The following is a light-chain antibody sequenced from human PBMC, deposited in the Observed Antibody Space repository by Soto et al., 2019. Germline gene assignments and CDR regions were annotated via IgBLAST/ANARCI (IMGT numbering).Light chain of an antibody. CDR1: QSVSSN. J-gene: IGKJ1*01. CDR2: AAS. V-gene: IGKV1-6*01. Sequence: IQMTQSPSSLSASAGDRVTITCRASQSVSSNLNWYQQKPGKAPKLLIYAASSLQSGVPSRFSGSGSGTDFTLTISSLQPEDFATYYCLQDYNYPWTFGQGTKVDIK. CDR3: LQDYNYPWT.